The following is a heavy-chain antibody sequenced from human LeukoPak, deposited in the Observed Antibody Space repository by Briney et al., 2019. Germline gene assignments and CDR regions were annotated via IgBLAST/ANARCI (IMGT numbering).Heavy chain of an antibody. CDR1: GDSISGGFY. CDR2: IFHSGDT. CDR3: ARQDSSGYFYFDL. Sequence: SETLSLTCSVSGDSISGGFYWSWLRQYPGGGLEWIGYIFHSGDTSYNPSLNSRVMISVDTSQNQFSLRLTSVTAADTAVYYCARQDSSGYFYFDLWGQGTLVTVSS. V-gene: IGHV4-31*03. D-gene: IGHD3-22*01. J-gene: IGHJ4*02.